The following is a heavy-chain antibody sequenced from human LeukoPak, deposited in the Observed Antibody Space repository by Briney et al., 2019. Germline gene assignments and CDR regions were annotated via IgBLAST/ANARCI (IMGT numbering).Heavy chain of an antibody. CDR3: ARSQWLAQEGFDY. V-gene: IGHV3-64*01. Sequence: GGSLRLSCATSGFTFNRHALHWVRQAPGKRLEYVSSINSNGGTTYYANSVKGRFTISRDNSKNTLHLQMGSLRADDMGVYYCARSQWLAQEGFDYWGQGTLVTVSS. CDR1: GFTFNRHA. D-gene: IGHD6-19*01. J-gene: IGHJ4*02. CDR2: INSNGGTT.